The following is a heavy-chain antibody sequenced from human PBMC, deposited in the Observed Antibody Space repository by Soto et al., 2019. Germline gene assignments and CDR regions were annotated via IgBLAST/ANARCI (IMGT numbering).Heavy chain of an antibody. CDR2: IDPSDSYT. V-gene: IGHV5-10-1*01. D-gene: IGHD2-15*01. Sequence: GESLKISCKGSGYSFSSYWISWVRQMPGKGLEWMGRIDPSDSYTNYSPSFQGHVTISADKSISTAYLQWSSLKASDTAMYYCARLGSQLAAGYVMDVWGQGTTVTVSS. CDR1: GYSFSSYW. CDR3: ARLGSQLAAGYVMDV. J-gene: IGHJ6*02.